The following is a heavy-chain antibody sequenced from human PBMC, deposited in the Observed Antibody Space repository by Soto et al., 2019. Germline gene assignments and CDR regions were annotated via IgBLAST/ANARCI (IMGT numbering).Heavy chain of an antibody. J-gene: IGHJ3*02. CDR1: GGSISSGGYY. CDR3: ARQVTGLMGYAYDI. D-gene: IGHD2-8*02. V-gene: IGHV4-31*03. CDR2: ISYSGSA. Sequence: SETLSLTCTVSGGSISSGGYYWSWIRQHPGTGLEWIGPISYSGSAYYNPSLESRVTISVGTSRNQFSLNVSSVTAADTAVYYCARQVTGLMGYAYDIWGQGTMVT.